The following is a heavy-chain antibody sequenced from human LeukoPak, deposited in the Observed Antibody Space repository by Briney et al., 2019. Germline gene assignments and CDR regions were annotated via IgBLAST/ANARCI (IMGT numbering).Heavy chain of an antibody. CDR2: INHRGST. Sequence: SETLSLTCAVYGGSFRGYYWSWIRQPPGKGREGIGEINHRGSTNHNPSLKTRDTISVDTCKNQFSLKLSSVTAADTGVYYCARRLGMYRPDYWGQGTLVTVSS. D-gene: IGHD1-14*01. J-gene: IGHJ4*02. CDR3: ARRLGMYRPDY. V-gene: IGHV4-34*01. CDR1: GGSFRGYY.